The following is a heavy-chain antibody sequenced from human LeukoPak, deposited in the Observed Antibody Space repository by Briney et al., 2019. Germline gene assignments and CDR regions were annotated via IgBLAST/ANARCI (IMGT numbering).Heavy chain of an antibody. Sequence: PGGSLRLSCTASGFTFSGAWMTWVRQAPGKGLEWVANIREDGTEKNYVDSVKGRFTISRDNAKNSLYLQTNSLRAEDTAVYYCARGDSAYDDRLGDAFDIWGQGTMVTVSS. D-gene: IGHD5-12*01. V-gene: IGHV3-7*01. CDR3: ARGDSAYDDRLGDAFDI. J-gene: IGHJ3*02. CDR2: IREDGTEK. CDR1: GFTFSGAW.